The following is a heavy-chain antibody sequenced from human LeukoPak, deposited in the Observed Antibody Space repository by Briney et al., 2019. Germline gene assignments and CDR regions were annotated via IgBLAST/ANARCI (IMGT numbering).Heavy chain of an antibody. J-gene: IGHJ4*02. V-gene: IGHV4-31*03. Sequence: SETLSLTCTVSGGSISSGGYYWSWIRQHPGKGLEWIGYIYYSGSTYYNPSLKSRVTISVDTSKNQFSLKLSSVTAADTAVYYCARTYARSGYPSFDYWGQGTLVTVSS. CDR2: IYYSGST. CDR3: ARTYARSGYPSFDY. D-gene: IGHD3-3*01. CDR1: GGSISSGGYY.